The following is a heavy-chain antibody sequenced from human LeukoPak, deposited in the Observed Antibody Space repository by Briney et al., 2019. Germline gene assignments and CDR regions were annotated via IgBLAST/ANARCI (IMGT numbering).Heavy chain of an antibody. J-gene: IGHJ6*04. CDR2: ISGSGGNT. V-gene: IGHV3-23*01. D-gene: IGHD6-19*01. CDR3: AKEGIQQWLSFNV. Sequence: GGSLRLSCAASGFTFSSYAMNWVRQAPGKGLEWVSAISGSGGNTYYADSVKGRFTISRDNSKNTLYLQMNSLRAEDTAVYYCAKEGIQQWLSFNVWGKGTTVTVSS. CDR1: GFTFSSYA.